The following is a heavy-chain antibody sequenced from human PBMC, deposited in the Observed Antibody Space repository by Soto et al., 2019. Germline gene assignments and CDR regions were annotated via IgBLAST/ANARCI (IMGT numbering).Heavy chain of an antibody. J-gene: IGHJ3*02. V-gene: IGHV4-59*08. CDR2: IYYSGST. D-gene: IGHD3-3*01. Sequence: SETLSLTCTVSGGSISSYYWSWIRQPPGKGLELIGYIYYSGSTNYNPSLKSRVTISVDTSKNQFSLKLSSVTAADTAVYYCARQNDFSRDAFDIWGQGTMVTVSS. CDR1: GGSISSYY. CDR3: ARQNDFSRDAFDI.